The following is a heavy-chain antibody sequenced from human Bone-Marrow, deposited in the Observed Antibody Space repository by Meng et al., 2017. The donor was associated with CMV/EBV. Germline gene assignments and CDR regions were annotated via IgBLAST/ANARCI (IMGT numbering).Heavy chain of an antibody. V-gene: IGHV3-7*01. J-gene: IGHJ3*02. Sequence: GGSLRLSCAASGFTVSSNYMSWVRQAPGKGLEWVANIEQDDSEDYHVDPVRGRFTISRDTAKNSVYLQMNSLRVDDTAVYYCARRGGGGYHNGAFDIWGRGTMVTVSS. CDR1: GFTVSSNY. CDR2: IEQDDSED. CDR3: ARRGGGGYHNGAFDI. D-gene: IGHD5-24*01.